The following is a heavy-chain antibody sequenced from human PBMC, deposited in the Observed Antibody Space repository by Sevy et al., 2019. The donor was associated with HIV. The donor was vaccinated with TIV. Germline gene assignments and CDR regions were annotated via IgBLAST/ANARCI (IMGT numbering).Heavy chain of an antibody. Sequence: GESLKISCAASGFIFSNYPMSWVRHSPGKGLEWVSDISAGGTTTYYADSVEGRFTISRDNSKNTVSLQMNSLRVEDTAVYYCASLPNNYYDISGSSGDDAFDIWGQGTRVTVSS. V-gene: IGHV3-23*01. J-gene: IGHJ3*02. CDR2: ISAGGTTT. CDR1: GFIFSNYP. CDR3: ASLPNNYYDISGSSGDDAFDI. D-gene: IGHD3-22*01.